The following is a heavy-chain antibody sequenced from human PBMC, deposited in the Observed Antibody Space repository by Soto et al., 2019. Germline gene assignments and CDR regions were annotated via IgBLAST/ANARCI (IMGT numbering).Heavy chain of an antibody. CDR3: AGEDSYDFWSGLIDY. CDR2: ISSSSSTI. D-gene: IGHD3-3*01. J-gene: IGHJ4*02. CDR1: GFTFSSYS. Sequence: GGSLRLSCAASGFTFSSYSMNWVRQAPGKGLEWVSYISSSSSTIYYADSVKGRFTISRDNAKNSLYLQMNSLRAEDTAVYYCAGEDSYDFWSGLIDYWGQGTLVTVSS. V-gene: IGHV3-48*01.